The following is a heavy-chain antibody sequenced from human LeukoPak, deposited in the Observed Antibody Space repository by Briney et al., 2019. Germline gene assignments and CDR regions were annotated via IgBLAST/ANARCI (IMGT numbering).Heavy chain of an antibody. Sequence: MPSETLSLTCSVSGGSISRYYWSWIRQPPGKGLEWIGEINHSGSTNYNPSLKSRVTISVDTSKNQFSLKLSSVTAADTAVYYCAREPAAGPYYFDYWGQGTLVTVSS. J-gene: IGHJ4*02. CDR1: GGSISRYY. CDR3: AREPAAGPYYFDY. D-gene: IGHD6-13*01. CDR2: INHSGST. V-gene: IGHV4-34*01.